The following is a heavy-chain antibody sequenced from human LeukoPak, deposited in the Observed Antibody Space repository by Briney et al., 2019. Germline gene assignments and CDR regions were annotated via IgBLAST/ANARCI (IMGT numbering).Heavy chain of an antibody. CDR3: ARVIGYCSSTSCLFDP. J-gene: IGHJ5*02. D-gene: IGHD2-2*01. Sequence: SETLSLTCTVSGGSISSYYWSWIRQPAGKGLEWIGRIYTSGSINYNPSLKSRVTMSVDTSKNQFSLKLSSVTAADTAVYYCARVIGYCSSTSCLFDPWGQGTLVTVSS. V-gene: IGHV4-4*07. CDR1: GGSISSYY. CDR2: IYTSGSI.